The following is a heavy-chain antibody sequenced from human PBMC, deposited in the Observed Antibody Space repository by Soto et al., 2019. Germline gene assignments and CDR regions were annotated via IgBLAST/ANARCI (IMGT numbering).Heavy chain of an antibody. CDR1: GYSFHTYA. CDR3: AREYGMDV. CDR2: ISGYNGNT. J-gene: IGHJ6*04. Sequence: QVQLVQSGAEVKKPGASVNVSCKASGYSFHTYAISWVRQAPGQGLEWVGWISGYNGNTNYAQKFQGRVTLTTDTCTTTAFMELRSLTGDDTAGYYCAREYGMDVLGKGTTVTVSS. V-gene: IGHV1-18*01.